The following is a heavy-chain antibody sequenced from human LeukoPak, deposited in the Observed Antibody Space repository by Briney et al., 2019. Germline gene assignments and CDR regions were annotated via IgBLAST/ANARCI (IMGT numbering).Heavy chain of an antibody. CDR3: ARDGRGTVTTYNWFDP. J-gene: IGHJ5*02. CDR2: ISAYNGNT. CDR1: GYTFTSYG. Sequence: PGESLKISCKASGYTFTSYGISWVRQAPGQGLEWMGWISAYNGNTNYAQKFQGRVTMTRDMSTSTVYMELSSLRSEDTAVYYCARDGRGTVTTYNWFDPWGQGTLVTVSS. V-gene: IGHV1-18*01. D-gene: IGHD4-11*01.